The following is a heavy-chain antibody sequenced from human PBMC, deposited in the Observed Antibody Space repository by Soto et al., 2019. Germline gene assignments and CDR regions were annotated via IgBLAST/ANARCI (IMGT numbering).Heavy chain of an antibody. D-gene: IGHD3-10*01. V-gene: IGHV3-33*01. CDR3: ARDEGPMAYGSGSAGMDV. CDR1: GFTFSSYG. Sequence: GGSLRLSCAASGFTFSSYGMHWVRQAPGKGLEWVAVIWYDGSNKYYADSVKGRFTISRDNSKNTLYLQMNSLRAEDTAVYYCARDEGPMAYGSGSAGMDVWGQGTTVTVSS. J-gene: IGHJ6*02. CDR2: IWYDGSNK.